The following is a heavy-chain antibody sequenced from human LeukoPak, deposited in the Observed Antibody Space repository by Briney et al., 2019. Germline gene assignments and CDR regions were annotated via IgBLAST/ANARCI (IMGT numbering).Heavy chain of an antibody. Sequence: SETLSLTCAVYGGSFSGYYWSWIRQPPGKGLEWIGEINYSGSTYYNPSLKSRVTISVDTSKNQFSQRLSSVTAADTAVYYCARLREYSCGSVDHWGQGTLVTVSS. CDR3: ARLREYSCGSVDH. D-gene: IGHD5-18*01. CDR2: INYSGST. V-gene: IGHV4-34*01. J-gene: IGHJ4*02. CDR1: GGSFSGYY.